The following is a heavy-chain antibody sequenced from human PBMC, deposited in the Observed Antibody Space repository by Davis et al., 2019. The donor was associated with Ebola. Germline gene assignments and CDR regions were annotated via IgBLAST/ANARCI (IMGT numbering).Heavy chain of an antibody. J-gene: IGHJ5*02. CDR3: AKGVPSGSQNWFDP. Sequence: GGSLRLSCAASGFTFSSYAMHWVRQAPGKGLEWVAVISYDGSNKYYADSVKGRFTISRDNSKNTLYLQMNGLRAEDTAVYYCAKGVPSGSQNWFDPWGQGTLVTVSS. CDR2: ISYDGSNK. V-gene: IGHV3-30-3*01. D-gene: IGHD6-25*01. CDR1: GFTFSSYA.